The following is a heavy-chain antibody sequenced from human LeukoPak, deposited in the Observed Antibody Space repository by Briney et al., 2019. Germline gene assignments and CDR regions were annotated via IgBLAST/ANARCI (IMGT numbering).Heavy chain of an antibody. V-gene: IGHV1-18*04. CDR3: ARAEISCSGGSCYPVGADY. J-gene: IGHJ4*02. CDR1: GYTFTSYS. CDR2: IGAYNGNT. D-gene: IGHD2-15*01. Sequence: AAVKVSCKASGYTFTSYSISWLRQARGQGLEWMGWIGAYNGNTNYAQKLQGRVTMTTDTSTSTDYMELRSLRSDDTAVYYCARAEISCSGGSCYPVGADYWGQGTLVTVSS.